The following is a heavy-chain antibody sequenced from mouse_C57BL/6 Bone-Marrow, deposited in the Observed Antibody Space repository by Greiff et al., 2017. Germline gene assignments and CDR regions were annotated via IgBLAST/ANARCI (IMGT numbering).Heavy chain of an antibody. J-gene: IGHJ4*01. D-gene: IGHD2-4*01. CDR2: INPNNGGT. Sequence: VQLQQSGPELVKPGASVKISCKASGYTFTDYYMNWVKQSHGKSLEWIGDINPNNGGTSYNQKFKGKATLTVDKSSSTAYMELRSLTSEDSAVYCGAREGDSYDYDYAMDYWGQGTSVTVSS. CDR3: AREGDSYDYDYAMDY. V-gene: IGHV1-26*01. CDR1: GYTFTDYY.